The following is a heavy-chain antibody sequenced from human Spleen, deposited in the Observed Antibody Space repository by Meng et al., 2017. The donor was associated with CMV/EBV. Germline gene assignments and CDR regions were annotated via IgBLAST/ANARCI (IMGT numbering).Heavy chain of an antibody. V-gene: IGHV3-23*01. CDR2: ISGSGGST. CDR1: GFTFSSYA. Sequence: GESLKISCAASGFTFSSYAMSWVRQAPGKGLEWVSAISGSGGSTYYADSVKGRFTISRDNSKNTLYLQMNSLRAEDTAVYYCAKEVGYDSSGYYYLDYFDYWGQGTTVTVSS. CDR3: AKEVGYDSSGYYYLDYFDY. J-gene: IGHJ4*02. D-gene: IGHD3-22*01.